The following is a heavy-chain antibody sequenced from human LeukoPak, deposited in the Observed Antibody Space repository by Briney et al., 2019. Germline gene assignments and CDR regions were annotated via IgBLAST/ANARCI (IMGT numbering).Heavy chain of an antibody. CDR3: ARDLSVAGTRMDY. D-gene: IGHD6-19*01. CDR1: GFTFSSYS. V-gene: IGHV3-48*01. J-gene: IGHJ4*02. Sequence: GGSLRLSCAASGFTFSSYSMNWVRQAPGKGLEWVSYISRSSSTIYYADSVKGRFTISRDNAKNSLYLQMNSLRAEDTAVYYCARDLSVAGTRMDYWGQGTLVTVSS. CDR2: ISRSSSTI.